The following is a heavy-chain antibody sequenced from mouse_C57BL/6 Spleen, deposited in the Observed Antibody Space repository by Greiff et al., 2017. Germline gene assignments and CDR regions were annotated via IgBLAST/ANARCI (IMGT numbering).Heavy chain of an antibody. J-gene: IGHJ2*01. D-gene: IGHD1-1*01. CDR2: INPNNGGT. Sequence: EVQLQQSGPELVKPGASVKIPCKASGYTFTDYNMDWVQQSHGKSLEWIGDINPNNGGTIYNQKFKGKATLTVDKSSSTAYMELRSLTSEDTAVYYCARRSPLYYGSSYFDSWGQGTTLTVSS. CDR1: GYTFTDYN. CDR3: ARRSPLYYGSSYFDS. V-gene: IGHV1-18*01.